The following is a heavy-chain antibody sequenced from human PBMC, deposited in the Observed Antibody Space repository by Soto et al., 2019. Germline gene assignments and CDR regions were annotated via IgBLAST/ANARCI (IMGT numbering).Heavy chain of an antibody. Sequence: PGGSLRLSCEASGFIFRDYNMNWGPPAPGKGLEWVSSISSSSSYIYYADSVKGRFTTPRDNAKNSLYLQMNSLRAEDTAVYYCAREANYPNWFDPWGQGTLVTVSS. D-gene: IGHD1-7*01. J-gene: IGHJ5*02. CDR1: GFIFRDYN. CDR2: ISSSSSYI. V-gene: IGHV3-21*01. CDR3: AREANYPNWFDP.